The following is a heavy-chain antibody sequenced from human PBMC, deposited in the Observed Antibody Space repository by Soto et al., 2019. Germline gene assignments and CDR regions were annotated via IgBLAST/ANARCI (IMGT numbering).Heavy chain of an antibody. CDR3: ARRPSWETTFDY. J-gene: IGHJ4*02. Sequence: ASVKVSCKASGYTFTSYGISWVRQAPGQGLEWMGWISAYNGNTKYAQKLQGRVTMTTDTSTSTAYMELRSLRSDDTAVYYCARRPSWETTFDYWGQGSLVTVSS. V-gene: IGHV1-18*01. D-gene: IGHD1-26*01. CDR2: ISAYNGNT. CDR1: GYTFTSYG.